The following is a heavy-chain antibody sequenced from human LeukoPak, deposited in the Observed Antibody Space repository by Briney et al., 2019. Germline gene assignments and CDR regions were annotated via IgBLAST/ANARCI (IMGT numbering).Heavy chain of an antibody. J-gene: IGHJ6*02. CDR3: ARPARLYCSGGSCYAGYYGMDV. CDR2: IRYDGGNK. Sequence: AGGSLRLSCAASGFTFSRYGMHWGREAPGKGLEWVAFIRYDGGNKYYADSVKGRFTISRDNSKNTLYLQMNSLRAEDTAVYYCARPARLYCSGGSCYAGYYGMDVWGQGTTVTVSS. V-gene: IGHV3-30*02. CDR1: GFTFSRYG. D-gene: IGHD2-15*01.